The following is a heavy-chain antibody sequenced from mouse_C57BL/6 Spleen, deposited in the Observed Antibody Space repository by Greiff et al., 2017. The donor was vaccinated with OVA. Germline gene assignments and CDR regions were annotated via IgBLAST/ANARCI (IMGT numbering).Heavy chain of an antibody. Sequence: VQLKESGAELVRPGSSVKMSCKTSGYTFTSYGINWVKQRPGQGLEWIGYIYIGNGYTEYNEKFKGKATLTSDTSSSTAYMQLSSLTSEDSAIYFCARGRVDYGNYGRCDYWGQGTTLTVSS. CDR2: IYIGNGYT. CDR1: GYTFTSYG. V-gene: IGHV1-58*01. CDR3: ARGRVDYGNYGRCDY. J-gene: IGHJ2*01. D-gene: IGHD2-1*01.